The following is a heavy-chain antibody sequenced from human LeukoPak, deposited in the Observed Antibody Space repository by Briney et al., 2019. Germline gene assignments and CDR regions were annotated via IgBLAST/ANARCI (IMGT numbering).Heavy chain of an antibody. CDR3: ARDFPPLRPTSLGYCSSTSCYRGNCFDP. V-gene: IGHV1-18*01. D-gene: IGHD2-2*01. CDR1: GYTFTSYG. J-gene: IGHJ5*02. Sequence: ASVKVSCKASGYTFTSYGISWVRQAPGQGLEWMGWISAYNGNTNYAQKLQGRVTMTTDTSTSTAYMELRSLRSDDTAVYYCARDFPPLRPTSLGYCSSTSCYRGNCFDPWGQGTLVTVSS. CDR2: ISAYNGNT.